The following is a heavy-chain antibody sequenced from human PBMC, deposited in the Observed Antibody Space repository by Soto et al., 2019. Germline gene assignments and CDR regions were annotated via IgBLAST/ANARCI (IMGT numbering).Heavy chain of an antibody. CDR2: IYYSGST. Sequence: SETLSLTCTVSGGSISSFYSSWIRQPPGKGLEWIGYIYYSGSTNYNPSLKSRVTISVDTSKNQFSLKLSSVIAADTAVYYCARLYGLDAFDIWGQGTMVTVS. J-gene: IGHJ3*02. CDR1: GGSISSFY. V-gene: IGHV4-59*01. D-gene: IGHD4-17*01. CDR3: ARLYGLDAFDI.